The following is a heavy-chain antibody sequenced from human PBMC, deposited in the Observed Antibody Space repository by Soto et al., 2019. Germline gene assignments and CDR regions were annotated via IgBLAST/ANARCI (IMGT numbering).Heavy chain of an antibody. CDR1: GFTFRTYG. Sequence: QVQLVESGGGVVQPGRSLRLSCAASGFTFRTYGMHWVRQAPGKGLEWLAVISNTGINKYYADSVKGRFTISRDNSRDTLFLQTNSLRGEDTAIYYCAKVIRADSTSSNFYYYSVLDVWGQGTTVTVSS. D-gene: IGHD6-6*01. V-gene: IGHV3-30*18. CDR2: ISNTGINK. CDR3: AKVIRADSTSSNFYYYSVLDV. J-gene: IGHJ6*02.